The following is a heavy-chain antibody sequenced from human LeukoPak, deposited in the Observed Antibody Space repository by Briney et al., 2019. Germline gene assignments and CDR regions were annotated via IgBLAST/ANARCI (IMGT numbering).Heavy chain of an antibody. J-gene: IGHJ4*02. V-gene: IGHV1-69*05. CDR3: AREGGVKGYSSSFDY. Sequence: SVKVSCKASGGTFSSYAISWVRQAPGQGLEWMGRIIPIFGTANYAQKFQGRVTITTDESTSTAYMELSSLRSEDTAVYYCAREGGVKGYSSSFDYWGQGTLVTVSS. CDR2: IIPIFGTA. D-gene: IGHD6-6*01. CDR1: GGTFSSYA.